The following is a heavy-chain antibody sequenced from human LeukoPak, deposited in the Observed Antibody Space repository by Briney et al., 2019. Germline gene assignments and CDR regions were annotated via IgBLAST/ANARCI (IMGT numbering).Heavy chain of an antibody. Sequence: GGSLRLSCVGSGCTFRSHAMSWVRQAPEKGLEFVSGIYENGGTTYYADSVKGRFSISRDNSKNTLYLQMDSLRGEDTAVYYCAKDYRIGYSAHFDYWGQGALVTVSS. J-gene: IGHJ4*02. CDR1: GCTFRSHA. D-gene: IGHD2-21*01. V-gene: IGHV3-23*01. CDR2: IYENGGTT. CDR3: AKDYRIGYSAHFDY.